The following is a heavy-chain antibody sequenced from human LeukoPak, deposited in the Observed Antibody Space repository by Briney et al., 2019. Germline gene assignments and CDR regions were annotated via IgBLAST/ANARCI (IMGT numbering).Heavy chain of an antibody. CDR3: ARDPDFWSGYYYFDY. J-gene: IGHJ4*02. CDR2: ISSSGSNI. D-gene: IGHD3-3*01. V-gene: IGHV3-11*04. CDR1: GFTVSDYY. Sequence: GGSLRLSCAASGFTVSDYYMSWIRQAPGKGLEWVSYISSSGSNIYYADSVKGRFTISRDNTKNSLYLQMNSLRAEDTAVYYCARDPDFWSGYYYFDYWGQGTLVTVSS.